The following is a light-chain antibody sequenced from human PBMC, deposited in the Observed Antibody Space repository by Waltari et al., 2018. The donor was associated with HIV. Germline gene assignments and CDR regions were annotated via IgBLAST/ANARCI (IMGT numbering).Light chain of an antibody. Sequence: DIQMTQSPSSLSASVGDRVTITCRATQTISSYLNWYQQRPGKAPNLLIFTASTLQSGVPSRFSGSGSCTDFTLPISRLQPEDIATYYCQQTYITPWTFGQGTKVEV. CDR1: QTISSY. J-gene: IGKJ1*01. CDR2: TAS. CDR3: QQTYITPWT. V-gene: IGKV1-39*01.